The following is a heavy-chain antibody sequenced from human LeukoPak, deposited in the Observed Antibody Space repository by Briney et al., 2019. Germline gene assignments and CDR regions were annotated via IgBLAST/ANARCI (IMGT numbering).Heavy chain of an antibody. J-gene: IGHJ4*02. CDR3: ARSDFGSGSYAFDY. D-gene: IGHD3-10*01. CDR1: GGSISSYY. V-gene: IGHV4-59*08. CDR2: IYYSGST. Sequence: RPSETLSLTCTVSGGSISSYYWSWIRQPPGKGLEWIGYIYYSGSTNYNPSLKSRVTLSVDTSKIQFSLRLSSVTAADTAVYYCARSDFGSGSYAFDYWGQGTLVTVSS.